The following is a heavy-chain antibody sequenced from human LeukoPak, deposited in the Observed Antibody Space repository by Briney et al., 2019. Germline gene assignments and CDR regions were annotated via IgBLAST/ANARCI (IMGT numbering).Heavy chain of an antibody. CDR1: GFTFKSYD. J-gene: IGHJ4*02. V-gene: IGHV3-13*01. CDR3: ARYYYDSSDYFYFDY. Sequence: GGSLRLSCAASGFTFKSYDMHWVRQAAGEGLEWVSAIGTAGDTYYPGSVKGRFTISRENAKNSLYLQMNSLRAGDTAVYYCARYYYDSSDYFYFDYWGQGTLVTVSS. CDR2: IGTAGDT. D-gene: IGHD3-22*01.